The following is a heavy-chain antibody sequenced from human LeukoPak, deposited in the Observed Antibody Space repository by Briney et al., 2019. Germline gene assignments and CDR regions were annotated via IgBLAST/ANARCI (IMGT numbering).Heavy chain of an antibody. CDR1: GFTFSSYG. V-gene: IGHV3-74*01. Sequence: GGSLRLSCAASGFTFSSYGMHWVRQGPGKGLVWVSRINSDGSTTNYADSVKGRFTICRDNAKNTLYLQMNSLRAEDTAVYYCVRVDGGYWGQGTLVTVSS. CDR2: INSDGSTT. J-gene: IGHJ4*02. D-gene: IGHD3-16*01. CDR3: VRVDGGY.